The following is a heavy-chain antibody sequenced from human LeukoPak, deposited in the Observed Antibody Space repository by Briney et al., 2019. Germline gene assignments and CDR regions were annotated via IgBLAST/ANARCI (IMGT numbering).Heavy chain of an antibody. CDR3: ARGLRVVVVQAANRHKFDY. J-gene: IGHJ4*02. CDR1: GGSFSGYY. Sequence: SETLSLTCAVYGGSFSGYYWSWIRQPPGKGLEWIGEINHSGSTNYNPTLKSRVTISVDTSKNQFSLKLSSVTAADTAVYYCARGLRVVVVQAANRHKFDYWGQGTLVTVSS. CDR2: INHSGST. D-gene: IGHD2-2*01. V-gene: IGHV4-34*01.